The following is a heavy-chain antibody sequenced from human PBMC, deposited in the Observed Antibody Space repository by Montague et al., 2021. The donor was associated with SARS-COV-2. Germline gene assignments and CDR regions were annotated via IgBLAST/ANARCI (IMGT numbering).Heavy chain of an antibody. V-gene: IGHV4-34*01. CDR3: ARREDYYGSGSYPN. CDR1: GGSFSGYY. D-gene: IGHD3-10*01. Sequence: SETLSLTCAVYGGSFSGYYWSWIRQPPGKGLEWIGEISHSGSTYYNPSLKSRVTISVDTSKNQFSLKLSSVTAADTAVYYCARREDYYGSGSYPNWGQGTLVTVSS. J-gene: IGHJ4*02. CDR2: ISHSGST.